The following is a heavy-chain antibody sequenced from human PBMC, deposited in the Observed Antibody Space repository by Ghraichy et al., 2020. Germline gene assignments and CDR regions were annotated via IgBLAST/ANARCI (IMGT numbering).Heavy chain of an antibody. CDR3: ANDYGSGSYLDY. CDR2: IRYDGTNK. CDR1: GFTFSSYG. J-gene: IGHJ4*02. V-gene: IGHV3-30*02. Sequence: VGSLRLSCAASGFTFSSYGMHWVRQAPGKGLEWVAFIRYDGTNKYYADSVKCRFTISRDNSKNTLYLQMNSLRAEDTAVYYCANDYGSGSYLDYWGQGTLVTVSS. D-gene: IGHD3-10*01.